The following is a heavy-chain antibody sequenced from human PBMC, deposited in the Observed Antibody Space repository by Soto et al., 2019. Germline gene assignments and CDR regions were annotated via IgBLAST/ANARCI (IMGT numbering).Heavy chain of an antibody. D-gene: IGHD3-10*01. J-gene: IGHJ5*02. V-gene: IGHV4-59*08. CDR2: IYYSGST. Sequence: QVQLQESGPGLVKPSETLSLTCTVSGGSIRSYYWSWIRQPPGKGLEWIGYIYYSGSTNYNPSLQSRVTLTVDTSKNQFSLKLSSVTAADTAVYYCARLSLTMVRGVIITSWFDPWGQGTLVTVSS. CDR1: GGSIRSYY. CDR3: ARLSLTMVRGVIITSWFDP.